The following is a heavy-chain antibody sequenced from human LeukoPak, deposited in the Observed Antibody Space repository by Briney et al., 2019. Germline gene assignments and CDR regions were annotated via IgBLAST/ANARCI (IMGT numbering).Heavy chain of an antibody. J-gene: IGHJ4*02. CDR2: ISAYNGNT. Sequence: ASVKVSCKASGYTFTSYGISWVRQAPGQGLEWMGWISAYNGNTNYAQKLQGRVTMTTDTSTSTAYMELRSLRSDDTAVYYCAREPWDYYDSSGYYLGYWGQGTLVTVSS. D-gene: IGHD3-22*01. CDR3: AREPWDYYDSSGYYLGY. V-gene: IGHV1-18*01. CDR1: GYTFTSYG.